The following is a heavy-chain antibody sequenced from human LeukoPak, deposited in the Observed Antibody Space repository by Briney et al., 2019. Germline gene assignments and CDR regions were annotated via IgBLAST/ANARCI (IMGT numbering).Heavy chain of an antibody. CDR3: AKGPREGSSWYWDYYYYYMDV. CDR2: ISSSSSYI. J-gene: IGHJ6*03. CDR1: GFTVSSNS. V-gene: IGHV3-21*01. D-gene: IGHD6-13*01. Sequence: GGSLRLSCTVSGFTVSSNSMSWVRQAPGKGLEWVSSISSSSSYIYYADSVKGRFTISRDNSKNTLYLQMNSLRAEDTAAYYCAKGPREGSSWYWDYYYYYMDVWGKGTTVTISS.